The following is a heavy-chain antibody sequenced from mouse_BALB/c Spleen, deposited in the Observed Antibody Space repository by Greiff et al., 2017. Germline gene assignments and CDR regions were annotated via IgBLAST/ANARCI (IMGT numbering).Heavy chain of an antibody. CDR1: GFTFSSYG. J-gene: IGHJ4*01. CDR3: ARALYRFYAMDY. V-gene: IGHV5-6-3*01. CDR2: INSNGGST. Sequence: EVQGVESGGGLVQPGGSLKLSCAASGFTFSSYGMSWVRQTPDKRLELVATINSNGGSTYYPASVKGRFTISRDNAKNTLYLQMSSLKSEDTAMYYCARALYRFYAMDYWGQGTSVTVSS.